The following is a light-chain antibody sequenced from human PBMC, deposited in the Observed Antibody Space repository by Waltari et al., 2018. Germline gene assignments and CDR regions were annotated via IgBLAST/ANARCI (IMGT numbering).Light chain of an antibody. CDR3: AAWDDSLNGLYV. J-gene: IGLJ1*01. CDR1: SSHIGSNT. V-gene: IGLV1-44*01. CDR2: NNN. Sequence: QSVLTQPPSASGTPGQRVPISCAGSSSHIGSNTVYWYQQLPGTAPKLLMYNNNQRPSGVPDRFSGSKSGTSASLAISGLQSEDEADYYCAAWDDSLNGLYVFGTGTKVTVL.